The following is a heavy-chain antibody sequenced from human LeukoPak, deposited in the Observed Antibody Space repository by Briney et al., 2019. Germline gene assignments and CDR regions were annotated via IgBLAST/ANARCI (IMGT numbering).Heavy chain of an antibody. Sequence: GESLKISCKGSRYSFTGSWSAWVRQMPGKGLEWMGIIYPGDSDTSYSPSFEGQVTISAHKSISTAYLQWRSLKTSDTAMYYCARLGYCRDHTCAAFDFWGQGTMVTVSS. J-gene: IGHJ4*02. CDR2: IYPGDSDT. CDR3: ARLGYCRDHTCAAFDF. D-gene: IGHD2-15*01. V-gene: IGHV5-51*01. CDR1: RYSFTGSW.